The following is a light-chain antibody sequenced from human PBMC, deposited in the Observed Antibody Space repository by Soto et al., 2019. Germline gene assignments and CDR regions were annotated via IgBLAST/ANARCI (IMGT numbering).Light chain of an antibody. J-gene: IGKJ1*01. CDR2: GAS. V-gene: IGKV3-15*01. CDR3: QQYNNWPRT. Sequence: EIVVTQSAATLSVSPGERAILSCRASQSVSSNLAWYQQKPGQAPRLLIYGASTRATGIPARFSGSGSGTELTLTISSLQSEDFAVYYCQQYNNWPRTFGQGTKVDIK. CDR1: QSVSSN.